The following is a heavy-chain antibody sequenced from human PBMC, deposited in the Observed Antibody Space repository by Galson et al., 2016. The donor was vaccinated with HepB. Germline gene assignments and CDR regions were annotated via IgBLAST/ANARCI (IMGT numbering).Heavy chain of an antibody. D-gene: IGHD5-12*01. Sequence: SLRLSCAASGFSFYNNWWMSWVRQAPGKGLEWVANINQDDSDKNYIDSVRGRFTISRDNAKNSLCLQMNSLTVEDTAVYYCARESSGYSHWGQGTLVTVSS. CDR2: INQDDSDK. V-gene: IGHV3-7*03. CDR3: ARESSGYSH. CDR1: GFSFYNNWW. J-gene: IGHJ4*02.